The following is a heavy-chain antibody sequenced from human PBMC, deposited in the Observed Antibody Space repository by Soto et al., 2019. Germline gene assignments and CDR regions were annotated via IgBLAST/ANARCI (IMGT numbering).Heavy chain of an antibody. CDR1: GDSISTEGYY. CDR2: IYYSGLT. CDR3: ARSRSYYVEDFQK. Sequence: TLSLTCSVSGDSISTEGYYWSWIRQHPGKGLEWIGYIYYSGLTSYNPSLKSRVTISRATSKNQFYLKLSSVTAADTAVYYCARSRSYYVEDFQKWGQGTLVTVSS. D-gene: IGHD1-26*01. J-gene: IGHJ1*01. V-gene: IGHV4-31*03.